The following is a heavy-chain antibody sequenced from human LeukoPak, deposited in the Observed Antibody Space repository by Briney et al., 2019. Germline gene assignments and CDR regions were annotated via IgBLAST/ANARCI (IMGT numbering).Heavy chain of an antibody. V-gene: IGHV1-46*01. CDR2: INPSGGST. D-gene: IGHD2-15*01. Sequence: ASVKVSCKASGYTFTSYYMHWVRQAPGQGLEWMGIINPSGGSTSYAQKFQGRVTVTTDTSTTTAYMELRSLRSDDTAVYYCARAGAVVDNWFDPWGQGTLVTVSS. CDR3: ARAGAVVDNWFDP. CDR1: GYTFTSYY. J-gene: IGHJ5*02.